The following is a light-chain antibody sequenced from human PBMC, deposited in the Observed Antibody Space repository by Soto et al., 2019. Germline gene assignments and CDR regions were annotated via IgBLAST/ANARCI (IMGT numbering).Light chain of an antibody. J-gene: IGKJ1*01. CDR1: QSISSW. Sequence: DIQMTQSPSTLSASVGDRVTITCRASQSISSWLAWYKQKPGKATKLLIYDASSLESGVPSSCSGSGSGTEFTPTISSLQPDEFATYDGQHYNSDSWTFGQGTKLESK. V-gene: IGKV1-5*01. CDR3: QHYNSDSWT. CDR2: DAS.